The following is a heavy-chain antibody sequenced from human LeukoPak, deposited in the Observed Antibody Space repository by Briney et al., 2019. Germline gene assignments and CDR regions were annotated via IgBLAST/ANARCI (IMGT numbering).Heavy chain of an antibody. CDR2: ISWNSGSI. Sequence: SLRLSCAASGFTFDDYAMHWVRQAPGKGLEWVSGISWNSGSIGYADSVKGRFTISRDNAKNSLYLQMNSLRAEDTALYYCAKDWSFEDTAMVEYWGQGTLVTVSS. D-gene: IGHD5-18*01. V-gene: IGHV3-9*01. CDR1: GFTFDDYA. J-gene: IGHJ4*02. CDR3: AKDWSFEDTAMVEY.